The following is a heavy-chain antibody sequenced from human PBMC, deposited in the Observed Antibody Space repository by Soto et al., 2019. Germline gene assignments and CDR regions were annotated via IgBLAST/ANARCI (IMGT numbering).Heavy chain of an antibody. CDR2: ISGSGATT. D-gene: IGHD3-9*01. CDR3: AKLRYFDWSSYNWFEY. V-gene: IGHV3-23*01. CDR1: GFTFSSYA. J-gene: IGHJ5*01. Sequence: PGGSLRLSYAASGFTFSSYAMTWVRQAPGKGLEWVSGISGSGATTSYADSVKGRFTVSRDNSKNTLYLQMNSLRVEDTAVYYCAKLRYFDWSSYNWFEYWGQGTPVTVSS.